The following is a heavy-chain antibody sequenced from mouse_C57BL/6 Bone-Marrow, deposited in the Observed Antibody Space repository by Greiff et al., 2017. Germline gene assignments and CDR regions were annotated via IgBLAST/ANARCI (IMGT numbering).Heavy chain of an antibody. J-gene: IGHJ1*03. D-gene: IGHD4-1*01. V-gene: IGHV10-1*01. Sequence: EVQLVESGGGLVQPKGSLKLSCAASGFSFNTYAMNWVRQAPGKGLEWVARIRSKSNNYATYYADSVKDRFTISRDDSESMLYLQMNNLKTEDTAMYDCERQTGYWYFDVWGKGTTVTVSS. CDR2: IRSKSNNYAT. CDR1: GFSFNTYA. CDR3: ERQTGYWYFDV.